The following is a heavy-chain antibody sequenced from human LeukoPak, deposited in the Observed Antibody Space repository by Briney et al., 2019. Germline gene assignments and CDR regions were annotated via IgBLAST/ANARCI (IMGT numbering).Heavy chain of an antibody. V-gene: IGHV4-34*01. Sequence: SETLSLTCAVYGGSFSGYYWSWIRQPPGKGLEWIGEINHSGSTNYNPSLKSRVTVSVDTSKNQFSLKLSSVTAADTAVYYCARGLNWFDPWGQGTLVTVSS. CDR3: ARGLNWFDP. J-gene: IGHJ5*02. CDR1: GGSFSGYY. CDR2: INHSGST.